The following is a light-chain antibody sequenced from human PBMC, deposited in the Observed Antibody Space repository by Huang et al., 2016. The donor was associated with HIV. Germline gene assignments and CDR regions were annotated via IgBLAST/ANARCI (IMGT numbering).Light chain of an antibody. V-gene: IGKV1-9*01. CDR1: QGISTF. J-gene: IGKJ4*01. CDR3: QQLRSYPLT. Sequence: IQLTQSPSSLSASIGDRVTLTCRASQGISTFVAWYKQKPGKAPNLLIFDASSLRSGVPSRFSGSRSGTVFTLSISSLQPEDFATYFCQQLRSYPLTFGGGTKVEIK. CDR2: DAS.